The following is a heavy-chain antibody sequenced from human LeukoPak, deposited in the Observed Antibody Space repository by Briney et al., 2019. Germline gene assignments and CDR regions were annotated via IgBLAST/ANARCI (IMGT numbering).Heavy chain of an antibody. J-gene: IGHJ4*02. Sequence: GSVTVSCKVSGYTLTELSMHWVRQAPGKGLEWMGGFDPEDGETIYAQKFQGRVTMTEDTSTDTAYMELSSLRSEDTAVYYCATGHHCTNGVCYLYFDYWGQGTLVTVSS. CDR2: FDPEDGET. V-gene: IGHV1-24*01. D-gene: IGHD2-8*01. CDR3: ATGHHCTNGVCYLYFDY. CDR1: GYTLTELS.